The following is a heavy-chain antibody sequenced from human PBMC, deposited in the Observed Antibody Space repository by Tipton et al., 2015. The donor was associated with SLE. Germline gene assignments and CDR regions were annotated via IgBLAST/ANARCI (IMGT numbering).Heavy chain of an antibody. Sequence: TLSLTCSVSGVSIRGTSYYWGWIRHPPGKGLELIGTVYCTRNTFHNPSLKSRVTISVDTSKNQFSLNLSSVTAADTAVYYCARDEYRYDTTGYHLLGHFDFWGQGTLVTVSS. CDR2: VYCTRNT. CDR3: ARDEYRYDTTGYHLLGHFDF. V-gene: IGHV4-39*07. J-gene: IGHJ4*02. D-gene: IGHD3-22*01. CDR1: GVSIRGTSYY.